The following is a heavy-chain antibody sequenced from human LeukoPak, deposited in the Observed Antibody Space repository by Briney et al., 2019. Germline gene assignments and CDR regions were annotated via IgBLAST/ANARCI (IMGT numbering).Heavy chain of an antibody. Sequence: SETLSLTCTVSGGSISCCYWSWIRQPPGKGLEWIGYIYTSGSTNYNPSLKSRVTISVDTSKNQFSLKLSSVTAADTAVYYCARHSYSGYAYGEVFDIWGQGTMVTVSS. CDR2: IYTSGST. V-gene: IGHV4-4*09. CDR1: GGSISCCY. J-gene: IGHJ3*02. D-gene: IGHD5-12*01. CDR3: ARHSYSGYAYGEVFDI.